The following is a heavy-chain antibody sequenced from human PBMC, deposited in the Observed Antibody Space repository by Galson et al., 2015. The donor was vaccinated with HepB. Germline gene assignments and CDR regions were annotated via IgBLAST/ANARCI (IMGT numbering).Heavy chain of an antibody. CDR3: ARGGTYCGGDCFDS. V-gene: IGHV3-21*01. Sequence: SLRLSCAASGFNFDTYTMNWVRQAPGKGLEWVSSISSSSSSIYYAASVKGRFTISRDNAKNSLYLQMNSLRADDTAVYYCARGGTYCGGDCFDSWGQGTLVTVSS. J-gene: IGHJ4*02. CDR2: ISSSSSSI. D-gene: IGHD2-21*01. CDR1: GFNFDTYT.